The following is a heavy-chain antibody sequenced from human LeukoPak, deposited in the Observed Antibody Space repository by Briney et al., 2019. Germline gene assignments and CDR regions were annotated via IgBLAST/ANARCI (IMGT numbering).Heavy chain of an antibody. Sequence: SGGSLRLSCAASGFTFSSYAMSWVRQAPGKGLEWVSAISGSGGSTYYADSVKGRFTISRDNSKNTLYLQMNSLRAEDTAVYYCAKDLGNYDILTGPNWFDPWGQGTLVTVS. V-gene: IGHV3-23*01. CDR1: GFTFSSYA. CDR3: AKDLGNYDILTGPNWFDP. D-gene: IGHD3-9*01. J-gene: IGHJ5*02. CDR2: ISGSGGST.